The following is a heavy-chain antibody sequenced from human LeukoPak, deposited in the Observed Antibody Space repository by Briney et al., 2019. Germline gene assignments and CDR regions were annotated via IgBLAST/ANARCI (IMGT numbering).Heavy chain of an antibody. Sequence: SETLSLTCTVSGGSISSGSYYWSWIRQPAGKGLEWIGRIYTSGSTNYNPSLKSRVTISVDTSKNQFSLKLSSVTAADTAVYYCARDLSGDYRDYWGQGTLVTVSS. CDR1: GGSISSGSYY. D-gene: IGHD4-17*01. J-gene: IGHJ4*02. V-gene: IGHV4-61*02. CDR2: IYTSGST. CDR3: ARDLSGDYRDY.